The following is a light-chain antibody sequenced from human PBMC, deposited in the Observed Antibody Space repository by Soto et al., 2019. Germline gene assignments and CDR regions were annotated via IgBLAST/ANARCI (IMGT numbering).Light chain of an antibody. V-gene: IGKV3-15*01. J-gene: IGKJ5*01. CDR3: QQCIEWPLIT. CDR2: GAS. Sequence: EIVMTQSPGTLSVSPGERATLSCRASESVDRYLAWYQQKPGQAPRLLIYGASTRATGVPARFSGSGSGTEFTLTISSRQSEYFAVYFCQQCIEWPLITFGQGTRLEAK. CDR1: ESVDRY.